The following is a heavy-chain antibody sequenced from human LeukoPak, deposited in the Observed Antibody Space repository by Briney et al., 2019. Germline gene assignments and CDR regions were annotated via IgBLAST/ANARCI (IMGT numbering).Heavy chain of an antibody. V-gene: IGHV4-59*01. D-gene: IGHD3-9*01. Sequence: SETLSLTCTVSGGSISSYYWNWIRQPPGKGLEWIGYIHYSGSTNYNPSLKSRVTISVDTSKNQFSLKLSSVTAADTAVYYCARGGYDILTGLWDWFDPWGQGILVTVSS. CDR1: GGSISSYY. J-gene: IGHJ5*02. CDR2: IHYSGST. CDR3: ARGGYDILTGLWDWFDP.